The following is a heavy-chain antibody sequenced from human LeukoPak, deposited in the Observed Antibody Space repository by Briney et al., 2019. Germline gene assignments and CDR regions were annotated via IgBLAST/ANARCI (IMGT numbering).Heavy chain of an antibody. CDR2: ICSGGST. Sequence: GGSLRLSCAASGFTVSSNYMSWVRQAPGKGLEWVSVICSGGSTYYADSVKGRFTISRDNSKNTLYLQMNSLRAEDTAVYYCARDSKSDYGDLHDAFDIWGQGTMVTVSS. J-gene: IGHJ3*02. CDR3: ARDSKSDYGDLHDAFDI. CDR1: GFTVSSNY. V-gene: IGHV3-66*01. D-gene: IGHD4-17*01.